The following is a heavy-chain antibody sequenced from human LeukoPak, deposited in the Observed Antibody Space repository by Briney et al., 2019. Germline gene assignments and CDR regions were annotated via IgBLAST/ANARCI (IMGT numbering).Heavy chain of an antibody. CDR2: IIPIFGTA. V-gene: IGHV1-69*05. Sequence: GASVKGSCKASGGTFSSYAISWVRQAPGQGLEWMGRIIPIFGTANYAQKFQGRVTITTDESTSTAYMELSSLRSEDTAVYYCARGVPIRDYYYYYMDVWGKGTTVTVSS. CDR3: ARGVPIRDYYYYYMDV. CDR1: GGTFSSYA. D-gene: IGHD5-24*01. J-gene: IGHJ6*03.